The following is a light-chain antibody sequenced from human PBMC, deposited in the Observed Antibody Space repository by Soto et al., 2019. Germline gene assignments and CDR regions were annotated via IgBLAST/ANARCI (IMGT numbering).Light chain of an antibody. V-gene: IGKV1-5*01. CDR1: QSISSW. CDR3: QQYNSYPPWT. Sequence: DIQMTQSPSTLSASVGDRVTITCRASQSISSWLAWYQQKPGKAPKLLIYDASSLESGVPSRFSGSGSGTEITLTLSSLQPDDFATYYCQQYNSYPPWTFGQGTKVEIK. CDR2: DAS. J-gene: IGKJ1*01.